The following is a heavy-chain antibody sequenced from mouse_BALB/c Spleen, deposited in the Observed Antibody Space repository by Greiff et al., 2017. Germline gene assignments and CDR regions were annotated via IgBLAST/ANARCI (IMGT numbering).Heavy chain of an antibody. Sequence: VQLQQSGPELVKPGASVKISCKASGYSFTGYYMHWVKQSHVKSLEWIGRINPYNGATSYNQNFKDKASLTVDKSSSTAYMELHSLTSEDSAVYYCARNDDGYYYFDYWGQGTTLTVSS. J-gene: IGHJ2*01. CDR3: ARNDDGYYYFDY. D-gene: IGHD2-3*01. V-gene: IGHV1-31*01. CDR2: INPYNGAT. CDR1: GYSFTGYY.